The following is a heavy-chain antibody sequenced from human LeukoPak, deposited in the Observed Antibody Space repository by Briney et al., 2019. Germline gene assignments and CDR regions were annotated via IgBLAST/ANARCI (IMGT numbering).Heavy chain of an antibody. Sequence: EASVKVSCKASGYTFTGYYMHWVRQAPGQGLEWMGWINPNSGGTNYAQKFQGRVTMTRDTSISTAYMELSRLRSDDTAVYYCARAFQSLGGLSLPDYWGQGTLLTVSS. D-gene: IGHD3-16*02. CDR3: ARAFQSLGGLSLPDY. CDR2: INPNSGGT. CDR1: GYTFTGYY. J-gene: IGHJ4*02. V-gene: IGHV1-2*02.